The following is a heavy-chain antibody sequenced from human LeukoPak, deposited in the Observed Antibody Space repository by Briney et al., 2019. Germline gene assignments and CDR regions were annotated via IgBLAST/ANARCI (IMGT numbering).Heavy chain of an antibody. V-gene: IGHV4-38-2*02. D-gene: IGHD3-9*01. CDR3: ARAGQLRYFDY. J-gene: IGHJ4*02. CDR2: IYHSGST. CDR1: GGSISSYY. Sequence: SETLSLTCTVSGGSISSYYWGWIRQPPGKGLEWIGTIYHSGSTYYNPSLKSRVTISVDTSKNQLSLKLSSVTAADTAMYYCARAGQLRYFDYWGQGTLVTVSS.